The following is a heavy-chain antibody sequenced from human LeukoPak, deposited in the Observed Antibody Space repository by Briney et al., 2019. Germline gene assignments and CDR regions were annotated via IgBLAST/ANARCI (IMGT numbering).Heavy chain of an antibody. J-gene: IGHJ4*02. Sequence: SEALSLTCTVSGGSITSYYWSWIRQPPGKGLEWVGYIFYSGSTNYNPSLKSRVTISVDTSKNQFSLNLSSVTAADTAMYYCARHGRNSGAPNYWGQGTLVTVSS. CDR1: GGSITSYY. D-gene: IGHD6-19*01. CDR2: IFYSGST. CDR3: ARHGRNSGAPNY. V-gene: IGHV4-59*08.